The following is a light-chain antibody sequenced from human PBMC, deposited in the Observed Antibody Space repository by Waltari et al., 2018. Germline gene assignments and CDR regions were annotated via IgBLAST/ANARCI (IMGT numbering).Light chain of an antibody. Sequence: QSALTQPASVSGSPGQSITISCTGTSRDVGGYNYASWYQQHPGNAPKLMIYEVSNRPSGVSNRFSGSKSGNTASLTISGLQAEDEADYYCSSYTSSSPVVFGGGTKLTVL. V-gene: IGLV2-14*01. CDR3: SSYTSSSPVV. CDR1: SRDVGGYNY. CDR2: EVS. J-gene: IGLJ2*01.